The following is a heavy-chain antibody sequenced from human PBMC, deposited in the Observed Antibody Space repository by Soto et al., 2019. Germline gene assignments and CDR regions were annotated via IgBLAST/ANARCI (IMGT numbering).Heavy chain of an antibody. Sequence: GGSLRLSCAASGFTFSNSWMHWVCQAPGKGLVWVSYINSDGSTTTYADSVKGRFTISRDNAKNTVYLQITSLTAEDTAVYYCARDRSYTTDYWGQGTLVTVSS. J-gene: IGHJ4*02. D-gene: IGHD1-26*01. CDR3: ARDRSYTTDY. CDR1: GFTFSNSW. CDR2: INSDGSTT. V-gene: IGHV3-74*01.